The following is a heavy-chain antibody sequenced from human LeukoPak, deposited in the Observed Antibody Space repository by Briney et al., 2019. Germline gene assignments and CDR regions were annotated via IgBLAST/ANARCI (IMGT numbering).Heavy chain of an antibody. CDR3: ASKGAGYCRSTNCQGAFDI. J-gene: IGHJ3*02. D-gene: IGHD2-2*01. CDR1: GYSFTAYY. CDR2: INPNSGDT. V-gene: IGHV1-2*02. Sequence: EASVKVSCKASGYSFTAYYMHLVRQAPGQGLEWMGWINPNSGDTNYAQNFQDRVTMTWDTSVSTAYMELSSLTSDDTAVYYCASKGAGYCRSTNCQGAFDIWGQGSMVTVSS.